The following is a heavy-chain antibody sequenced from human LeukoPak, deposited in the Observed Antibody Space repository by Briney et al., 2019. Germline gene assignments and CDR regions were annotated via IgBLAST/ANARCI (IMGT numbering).Heavy chain of an antibody. CDR1: GGTFSSYA. Sequence: SVKVSCKASGGTFSSYAISWVRQAPGQGLEWMGRIIPILGIANYAQKFQGRVTITADKSTSTAYMELSSLRSEDTAVYYCAKDVGWGSYGGNNYHYYGMDVWGQGTTVTVSS. V-gene: IGHV1-69*04. CDR2: IIPILGIA. D-gene: IGHD3-16*01. CDR3: AKDVGWGSYGGNNYHYYGMDV. J-gene: IGHJ6*02.